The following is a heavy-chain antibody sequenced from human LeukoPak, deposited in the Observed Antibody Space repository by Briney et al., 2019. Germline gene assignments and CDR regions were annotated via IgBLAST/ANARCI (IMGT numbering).Heavy chain of an antibody. CDR2: INNDGSSA. CDR3: ATESSGALDF. Sequence: GSLRLSCAASGFTFSSYWMHWVRQTPGKGLIYISRINNDGSSANYADSVRGRFTISRDNAENTLYLQMNSLRAEDTAVYYCATESSGALDFWGRGTLVTVSS. D-gene: IGHD1-26*01. CDR1: GFTFSSYW. V-gene: IGHV3-74*01. J-gene: IGHJ4*02.